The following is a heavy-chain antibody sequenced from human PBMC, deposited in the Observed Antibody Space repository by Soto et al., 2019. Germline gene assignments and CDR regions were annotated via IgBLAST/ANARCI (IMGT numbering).Heavy chain of an antibody. Sequence: GGSLRLSCAASGFTFSSYSMNWVRQAPGKGLEWVSYISSSSTIYYADSVKGRFTISRDNAKNPLYLQMNSLRAEDTAVYYCARANYYGSPGDFDYWGQGTLVTVSS. J-gene: IGHJ4*02. CDR3: ARANYYGSPGDFDY. CDR1: GFTFSSYS. D-gene: IGHD3-10*01. V-gene: IGHV3-48*01. CDR2: ISSSSTI.